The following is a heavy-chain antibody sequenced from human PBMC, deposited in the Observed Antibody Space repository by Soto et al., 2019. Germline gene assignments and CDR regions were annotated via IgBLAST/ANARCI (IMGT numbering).Heavy chain of an antibody. CDR3: AKGRCGGRSCYNIEFDY. CDR1: GFTFSTYG. D-gene: IGHD2-15*01. V-gene: IGHV3-30*18. CDR2: ISYDGSHK. Sequence: PGGSLRLSCAASGFTFSTYGMHWVRQAPGKGLEWVTHISYDGSHKYYVDSVKGRFTISRDDSENTLYLQMDGLRAEDTAVYFCAKGRCGGRSCYNIEFDYWGQGTQVTVSS. J-gene: IGHJ4*02.